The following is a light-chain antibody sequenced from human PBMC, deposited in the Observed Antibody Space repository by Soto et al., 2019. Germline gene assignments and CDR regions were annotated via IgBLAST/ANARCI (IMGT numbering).Light chain of an antibody. V-gene: IGLV1-44*01. Sequence: QSALTQPPSASGTPGQRVTISCSGSFSNIGSRTVNWYQQLPGSAPKRLIYSDHHRPSGVPDRFSGSRSGSSASLAISGLQSEDEADYYCAAWDDGLNALVFGGGTKLTVL. CDR1: FSNIGSRT. CDR3: AAWDDGLNALV. J-gene: IGLJ3*02. CDR2: SDH.